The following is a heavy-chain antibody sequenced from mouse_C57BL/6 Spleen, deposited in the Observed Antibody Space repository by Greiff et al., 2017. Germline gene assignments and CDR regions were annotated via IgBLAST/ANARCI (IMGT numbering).Heavy chain of an antibody. CDR3: ARSHYYGSSSYAMDY. V-gene: IGHV1-69*01. J-gene: IGHJ4*01. Sequence: QVQLQQPGAELVMPGASVKLSCKASGYTFTSYWMHWVKQRPGQGLEWIGEIDPSDSYTNYNQKFKGKSTLTVDKSSSTAYMQLSSLTSEDSAVYYGARSHYYGSSSYAMDYWGQGTSVTVSS. D-gene: IGHD1-1*01. CDR1: GYTFTSYW. CDR2: IDPSDSYT.